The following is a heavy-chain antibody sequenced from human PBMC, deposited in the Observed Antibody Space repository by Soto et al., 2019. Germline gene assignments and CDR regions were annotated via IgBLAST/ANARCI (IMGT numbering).Heavy chain of an antibody. Sequence: PGGSLRLSCVVSGITFSSYAMSWVRQAPGKGLEWVSTITGSGDNTHYADSVKGRFTISRDNSKNTLSLQMNSLRVEDTAVYHCAKGRIAVAAPYNWFDPWGQGTLVTVSS. CDR3: AKGRIAVAAPYNWFDP. CDR2: ITGSGDNT. CDR1: GITFSSYA. J-gene: IGHJ5*02. D-gene: IGHD6-19*01. V-gene: IGHV3-23*01.